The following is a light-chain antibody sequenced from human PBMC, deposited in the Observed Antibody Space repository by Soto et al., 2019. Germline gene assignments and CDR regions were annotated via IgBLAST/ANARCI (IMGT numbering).Light chain of an antibody. CDR2: AAS. Sequence: GDRVTITCRASQGIASSLAWYQQKAGKAPKLLIYAASTLESGVPSRFSVSGPGTEFTLTISSLQPEDFAIYYCQQFNSYPLTFGGGTKVEIK. CDR3: QQFNSYPLT. V-gene: IGKV1-9*01. J-gene: IGKJ4*01. CDR1: QGIASS.